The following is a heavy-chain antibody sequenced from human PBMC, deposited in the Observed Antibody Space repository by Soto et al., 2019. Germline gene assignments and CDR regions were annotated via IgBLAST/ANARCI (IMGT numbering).Heavy chain of an antibody. CDR1: GYTFTSYG. CDR2: ISAYNGNT. V-gene: IGHV1-18*01. D-gene: IGHD6-13*01. CDR3: ARCTSSSWYPTPDY. J-gene: IGHJ4*02. Sequence: ASVKVSCKASGYTFTSYGISWVRQAPGQGLEWMGWISAYNGNTNYAQKLQGRVTMTTDTSTSTAYMELRSLRSDDTAVYYCARCTSSSWYPTPDYWGQGTLVSVSS.